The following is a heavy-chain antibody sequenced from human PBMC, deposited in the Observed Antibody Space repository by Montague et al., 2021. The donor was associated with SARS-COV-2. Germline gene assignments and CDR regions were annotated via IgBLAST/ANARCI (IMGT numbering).Heavy chain of an antibody. D-gene: IGHD1-26*01. CDR1: GFTFSSYA. CDR3: ARPRSGSYSGVVDY. CDR2: ISYDGSNK. V-gene: IGHV3-30*04. Sequence: SLRLSCAASGFTFSSYAMHWVRQAPGRGLEWVAVISYDGSNKYYADSVKSRFTISRDNSKNTLYLQMNSLRAEDTAVYYCARPRSGSYSGVVDYWGQGTLVTVSS. J-gene: IGHJ4*02.